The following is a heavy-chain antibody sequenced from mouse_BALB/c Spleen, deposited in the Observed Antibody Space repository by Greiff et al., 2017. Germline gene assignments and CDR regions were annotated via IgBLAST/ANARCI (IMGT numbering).Heavy chain of an antibody. V-gene: IGHV1-14*01. CDR3: ARGEYGNYSWFAY. Sequence: VQLKESGPELVKPGASVKMSCKASGYTFTSYVMHWVKQKPGQGLEWIGYINPYNDGTKYNEKFKGKATLTSDKSSSTAYMELSSLTSEDSAVYYCARGEYGNYSWFAYWGQGTLVTVSA. D-gene: IGHD2-10*02. J-gene: IGHJ3*01. CDR1: GYTFTSYV. CDR2: INPYNDGT.